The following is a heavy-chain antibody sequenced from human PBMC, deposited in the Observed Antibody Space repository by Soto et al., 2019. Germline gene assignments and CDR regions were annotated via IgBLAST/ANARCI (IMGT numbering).Heavy chain of an antibody. Sequence: VSCKASGYTFRSYAMHWVRQAPGQRLEWMGWINAGYGNTKSSQKFQDRVTISRDTSASTAYMELTSLRSEDTAVYYCARDTGDGTFDFWGQGTLVIVSS. D-gene: IGHD7-27*01. V-gene: IGHV1-3*01. J-gene: IGHJ4*02. CDR3: ARDTGDGTFDF. CDR1: GYTFRSYA. CDR2: INAGYGNT.